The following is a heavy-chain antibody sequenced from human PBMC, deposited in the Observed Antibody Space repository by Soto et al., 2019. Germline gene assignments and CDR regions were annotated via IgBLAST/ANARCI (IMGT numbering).Heavy chain of an antibody. CDR3: ARRPVFRYLVWLLSGWFDP. CDR2: IYYSGST. V-gene: IGHV4-59*01. Sequence: SETLSLTCTVSGGSISSYYWSWIRQPPGKGLEWIGYIYYSGSTNYNPSLKSRVTISVDTSKNQFSLKLSPVTAEDTAVYYCARRPVFRYLVWLLSGWFDPWGQGTMVTVYS. D-gene: IGHD3-9*01. CDR1: GGSISSYY. J-gene: IGHJ5*02.